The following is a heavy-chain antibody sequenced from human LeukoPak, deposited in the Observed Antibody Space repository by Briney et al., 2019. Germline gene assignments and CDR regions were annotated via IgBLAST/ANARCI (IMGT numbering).Heavy chain of an antibody. Sequence: ASVKVSCKASGYTFTGYYIHWVRQAPGQGLEWMGWINPNSGGTNYAQKFQGRVTMTRDTSISTAYMELSRLRSDDTAVYYCARETGYYYDSSGYNWFDPWGQGTLVTVSS. V-gene: IGHV1-2*02. CDR2: INPNSGGT. CDR1: GYTFTGYY. CDR3: ARETGYYYDSSGYNWFDP. D-gene: IGHD3-22*01. J-gene: IGHJ5*02.